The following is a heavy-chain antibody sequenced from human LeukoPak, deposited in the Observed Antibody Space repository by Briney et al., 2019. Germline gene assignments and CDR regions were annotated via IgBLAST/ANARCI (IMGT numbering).Heavy chain of an antibody. Sequence: SQTLSLTCTVSGGSISSGGYYWSWIRQHPGKGLEWIGYIYYSGSTYYNPSLKSRVTISVDTSKNQLSLKLSSVTAADTAVYYCARDRERYDFWCGYYTGNYYYGMDVWGQGTTVTVSS. CDR1: GGSISSGGYY. CDR2: IYYSGST. CDR3: ARDRERYDFWCGYYTGNYYYGMDV. D-gene: IGHD3-3*01. J-gene: IGHJ6*02. V-gene: IGHV4-31*03.